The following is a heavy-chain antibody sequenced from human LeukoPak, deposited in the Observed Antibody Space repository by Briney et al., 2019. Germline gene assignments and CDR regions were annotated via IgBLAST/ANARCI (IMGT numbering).Heavy chain of an antibody. CDR1: GFTFSSYG. D-gene: IGHD3-10*01. Sequence: GGSLRLSCAASGFTFSSYGMHWVRQAPGKGLEWVGFIRSKAYGGTTEYAASVKGRFTISRDDSKSIAYLQMNSLKTEDTAVYYCIGSFGELTFFDYWGKGTLVTVSS. J-gene: IGHJ4*02. CDR3: IGSFGELTFFDY. CDR2: IRSKAYGGTT. V-gene: IGHV3-49*04.